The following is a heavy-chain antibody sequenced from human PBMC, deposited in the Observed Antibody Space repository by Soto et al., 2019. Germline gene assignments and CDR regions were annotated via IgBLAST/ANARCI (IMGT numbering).Heavy chain of an antibody. D-gene: IGHD6-6*01. CDR1: GFTFSSYG. Sequence: EVQLVESGGGLVKPGGSLRLSCAASGFTFSSYGMNWVRQAPGKGLEWVSYISSGGYNIYYADSVKGRFTISRDNAKNSLYLQMNSLRAEDTAVYYCARFGSSNWFDPWGQGTVVTVSS. CDR2: ISSGGYNI. V-gene: IGHV3-21*01. CDR3: ARFGSSNWFDP. J-gene: IGHJ5*02.